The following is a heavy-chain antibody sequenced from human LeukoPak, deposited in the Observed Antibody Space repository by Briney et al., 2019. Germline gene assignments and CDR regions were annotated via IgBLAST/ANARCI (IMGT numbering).Heavy chain of an antibody. J-gene: IGHJ4*02. V-gene: IGHV3-11*04. D-gene: IGHD3-3*02. CDR3: ARQLAGLAPPGFIDS. CDR2: ISSGATTK. Sequence: PGGSLRLSCAASGLTFSDYYMSWIRQAPGKGLEWVSSISSGATTKYYTDSVKGRFTISRDNAKNSLYLQMNSLRAEDTAVYYCARQLAGLAPPGFIDSWGQGTLVTVSS. CDR1: GLTFSDYY.